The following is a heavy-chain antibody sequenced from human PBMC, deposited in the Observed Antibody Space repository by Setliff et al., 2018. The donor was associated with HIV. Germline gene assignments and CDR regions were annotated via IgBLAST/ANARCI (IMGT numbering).Heavy chain of an antibody. CDR1: GVSINRTDHY. D-gene: IGHD2-21*01. CDR2: VSQSGIT. CDR3: ARVPVAGANWFDP. V-gene: IGHV4-39*01. Sequence: SETLSLTCSVSGVSINRTDHYWGWIRQSPGKSLEWIGSVSQSGITYYNPSLKSRITISVDRSKNLFSLKLISVTAADQGVYYCARVPVAGANWFDPWGLGTLVTVSS. J-gene: IGHJ5*02.